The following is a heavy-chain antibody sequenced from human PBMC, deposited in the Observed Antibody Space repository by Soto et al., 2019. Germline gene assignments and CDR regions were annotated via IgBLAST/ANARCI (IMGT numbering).Heavy chain of an antibody. CDR2: IYYSGFT. Sequence: SETLSLTCTVSGGSITSGGYYWSWIRQHPGKGLEWIGYIYYSGFTYYNPSLKSRVTISVDTSKNQFSLKLSSVTAADTAVYYCARGYYYDSFWFDPWGQGTMVTVS. CDR1: GGSITSGGYY. V-gene: IGHV4-31*03. J-gene: IGHJ5*01. D-gene: IGHD3-22*01. CDR3: ARGYYYDSFWFDP.